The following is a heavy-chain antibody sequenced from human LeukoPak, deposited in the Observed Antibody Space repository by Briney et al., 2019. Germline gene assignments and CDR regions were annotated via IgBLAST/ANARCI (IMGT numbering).Heavy chain of an antibody. V-gene: IGHV4-4*02. CDR1: GGSITSSHW. Sequence: SGTLSLTCAGSGGSITSSHWWHWVRQPPGKGLEWIGEIYHSGTTNYNPSLKSRVAISVDKSKNQFSLKLNSVTAADTAVYYCAKDVRVGGGGMDVWGQGTPVTVSS. CDR3: AKDVRVGGGGMDV. D-gene: IGHD1-26*01. CDR2: IYHSGTT. J-gene: IGHJ6*02.